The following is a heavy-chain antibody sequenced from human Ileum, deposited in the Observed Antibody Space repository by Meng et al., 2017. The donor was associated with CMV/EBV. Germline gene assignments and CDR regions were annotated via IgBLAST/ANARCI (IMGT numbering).Heavy chain of an antibody. Sequence: GESLKISCAASGFTFSSYWMHWVRQAPGKGLMWVSRINSDGTSTSYADSVKGRFTISRDNAKNTLYLQMNSLRAEDTAVYYCARVISKGGEWFFYPMYYFDYWGQGTLVTVSS. V-gene: IGHV3-74*01. CDR3: ARVISKGGEWFFYPMYYFDY. CDR1: GFTFSSYW. CDR2: INSDGTST. D-gene: IGHD3-3*01. J-gene: IGHJ4*02.